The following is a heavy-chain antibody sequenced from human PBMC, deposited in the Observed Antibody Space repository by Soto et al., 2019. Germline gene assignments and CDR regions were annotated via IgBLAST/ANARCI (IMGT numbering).Heavy chain of an antibody. Sequence: SVKVSCNASGGTFSSYAISWVRQAPGQGLEWMGGIIPIFGTANYAQKFQGRVTITADESTSTAYMELSSLRSEDTAVYYCARDFPITYSGSYYRVPWFDPWGQGTLVTVSS. CDR3: ARDFPITYSGSYYRVPWFDP. D-gene: IGHD1-26*01. V-gene: IGHV1-69*13. J-gene: IGHJ5*02. CDR1: GGTFSSYA. CDR2: IIPIFGTA.